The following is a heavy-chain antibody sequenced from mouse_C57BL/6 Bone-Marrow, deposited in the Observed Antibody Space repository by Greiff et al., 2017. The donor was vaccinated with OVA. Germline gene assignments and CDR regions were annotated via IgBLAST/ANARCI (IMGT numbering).Heavy chain of an antibody. CDR3: ARESPYFDY. CDR2: ISDGGSYT. V-gene: IGHV5-4*01. J-gene: IGHJ2*01. CDR1: GFTFSSYA. Sequence: VQRVESGGGLVKPGGSLKLSCAASGFTFSSYAMSWVRQTPEKRLEWVATISDGGSYTYYPDNVKGRFTISRDNAKNNLYLQMSHLKSEDTAMYYCARESPYFDYWGQGTTLTVSS.